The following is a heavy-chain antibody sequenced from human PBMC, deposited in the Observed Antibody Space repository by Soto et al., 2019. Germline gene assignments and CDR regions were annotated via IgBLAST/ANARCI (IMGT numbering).Heavy chain of an antibody. J-gene: IGHJ3*01. Sequence: QVQLVQSGAEVKKPGASVKVSCKASGYTFSGYYIQWVRQAPGQGLEWMGWINPKSEGTSFAQKFQGRLTMTRDTSINSAYMELSRLTSDDTAVYYCARPRESVGYCSGGSCYGLSVHAFDLWGQGTLVTVSS. CDR2: INPKSEGT. D-gene: IGHD2-15*01. CDR3: ARPRESVGYCSGGSCYGLSVHAFDL. V-gene: IGHV1-2*02. CDR1: GYTFSGYY.